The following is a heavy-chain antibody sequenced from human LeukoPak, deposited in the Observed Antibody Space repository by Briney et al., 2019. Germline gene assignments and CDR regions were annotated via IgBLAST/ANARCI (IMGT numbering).Heavy chain of an antibody. CDR2: INHSGST. CDR1: GGSFSGYY. CDR3: ARGLGLGSGSYYYGGPHRTYYFDY. V-gene: IGHV4-34*01. Sequence: SETLSLTCAVYGGSFSGYYWSWIRQPPGKGLEWIGEINHSGSTNYNPSLKSRVTISVDTSKNQFSLKLSSVTAADTAVYYCARGLGLGSGSYYYGGPHRTYYFDYWGQGTLVTVSS. J-gene: IGHJ4*02. D-gene: IGHD3-10*01.